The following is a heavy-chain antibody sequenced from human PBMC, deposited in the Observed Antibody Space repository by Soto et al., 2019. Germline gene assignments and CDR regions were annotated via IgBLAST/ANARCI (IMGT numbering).Heavy chain of an antibody. J-gene: IGHJ6*02. D-gene: IGHD6-6*01. V-gene: IGHV1-69*12. CDR1: GGTFSSYA. CDR2: IIPIFGTA. Sequence: QVQLVQSGAEVKKPGSSVKVSCKASGGTFSSYAISWVRQAPGQGLEWMGGIIPIFGTANYAQKFQGRVTITADDATRTAYMELSSLRSEDTAVYYCARPLTARVNPLDYYGMDVWGQGTTVTVSS. CDR3: ARPLTARVNPLDYYGMDV.